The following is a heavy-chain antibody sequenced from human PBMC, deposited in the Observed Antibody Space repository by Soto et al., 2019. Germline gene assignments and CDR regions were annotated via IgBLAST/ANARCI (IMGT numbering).Heavy chain of an antibody. CDR3: ARDAVLYSGYDPFYMDV. CDR2: IWYDGSNK. D-gene: IGHD5-12*01. CDR1: GFTFSSYG. Sequence: GGSLRLSCAASGFTFSSYGMHWVRQAPGKGLEWVAVIWYDGSNKYYADSVKGRFTISRDNSKNTLYLQMNSLRAEDTAVYYCARDAVLYSGYDPFYMDVWGKGTTVTVSS. J-gene: IGHJ6*03. V-gene: IGHV3-33*01.